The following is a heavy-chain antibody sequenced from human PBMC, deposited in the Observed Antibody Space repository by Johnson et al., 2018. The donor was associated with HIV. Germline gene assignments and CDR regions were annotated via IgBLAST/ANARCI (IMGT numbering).Heavy chain of an antibody. CDR3: ARVGGINDYGDPGDAFDI. Sequence: VQLVESGGGLVQPGGSLRLSCAASGITFSIYGMHWVRQAPGKGLEWVAFIRYDGSNKYYADSVKGRFTISRDNSKNTLYLQMNSLRAEDTAVYYCARVGGINDYGDPGDAFDIWGQGTMVTVSS. CDR2: IRYDGSNK. J-gene: IGHJ3*02. D-gene: IGHD4-17*01. CDR1: GITFSIYG. V-gene: IGHV3-30*02.